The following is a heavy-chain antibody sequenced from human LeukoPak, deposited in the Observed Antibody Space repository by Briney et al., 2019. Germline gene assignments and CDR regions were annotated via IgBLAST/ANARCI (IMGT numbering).Heavy chain of an antibody. CDR1: GFTFSSYA. Sequence: GGSLRLSCAASGFTFSSYAMHWVRQAPGKGLEWVAVISYDGSNKYYADSVKGRFTISRDNSKNTLYLQMNSLRVEDTAVYYCAKDWGSGATGPFDYWGQGTLVTVSS. V-gene: IGHV3-30-3*01. D-gene: IGHD3-16*01. CDR2: ISYDGSNK. J-gene: IGHJ4*02. CDR3: AKDWGSGATGPFDY.